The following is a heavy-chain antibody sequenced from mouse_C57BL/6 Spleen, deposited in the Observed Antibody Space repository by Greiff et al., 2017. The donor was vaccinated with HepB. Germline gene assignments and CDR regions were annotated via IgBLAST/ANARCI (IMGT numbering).Heavy chain of an antibody. CDR1: GYTFTSYG. Sequence: VMLVESGAELARPGASVKLSCKASGYTFTSYGISWVKQRTGQGLEWIGEIYPRSGNTYYNEKFKGKATLTADKSSSTAYMELRSLTSEDSAVYFCATPADYYGSSHWYFDVWGTGTTVTVAS. J-gene: IGHJ1*03. CDR2: IYPRSGNT. D-gene: IGHD1-1*01. V-gene: IGHV1-81*01. CDR3: ATPADYYGSSHWYFDV.